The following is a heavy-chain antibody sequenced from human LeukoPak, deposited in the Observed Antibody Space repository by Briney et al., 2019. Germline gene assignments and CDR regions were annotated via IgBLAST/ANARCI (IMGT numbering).Heavy chain of an antibody. CDR3: ARGQTGTTHGSFDY. V-gene: IGHV4-39*07. CDR2: IYYSGST. CDR1: GGSISSYY. D-gene: IGHD1-1*01. Sequence: PSETLSLTCTVSGGSISSYYWGWIRQPPGKGLEWIGSIYYSGSTYYNPSLKSRVTISVDTSKNQFSLKLSSVTAADTAVYYCARGQTGTTHGSFDYWGQGTLVTVSS. J-gene: IGHJ4*02.